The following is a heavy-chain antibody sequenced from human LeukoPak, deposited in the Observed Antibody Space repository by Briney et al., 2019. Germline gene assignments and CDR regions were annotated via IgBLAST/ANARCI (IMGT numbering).Heavy chain of an antibody. D-gene: IGHD3-22*01. V-gene: IGHV3-49*04. Sequence: GGSLRLSCTASGFTFGDYAMSWVRQAPGKWREWVGFIRSKAYGWTTEYAASVKGRFTISRDDSKRIAHLQMNSLKTEDTAVYYCSHSSGYYGSGYYFDYWGQGTLVTVSS. CDR3: SHSSGYYGSGYYFDY. CDR1: GFTFGDYA. J-gene: IGHJ4*02. CDR2: IRSKAYGWTT.